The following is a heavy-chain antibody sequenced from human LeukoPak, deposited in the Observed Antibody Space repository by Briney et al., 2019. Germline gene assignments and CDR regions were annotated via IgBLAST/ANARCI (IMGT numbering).Heavy chain of an antibody. CDR1: GYPFTGYY. Sequence: GASVRVSCKASGYPFTGYYVHWVRQAPGQGLEWMGGIIPIFGTANYAQKFQGRVTITADESTSTAYMELSSLRSEDTAVYYCASWDYYGSGSYYQTPTHHMDVWGKGTTVTVSS. D-gene: IGHD3-10*01. CDR2: IIPIFGTA. J-gene: IGHJ6*03. CDR3: ASWDYYGSGSYYQTPTHHMDV. V-gene: IGHV1-69*13.